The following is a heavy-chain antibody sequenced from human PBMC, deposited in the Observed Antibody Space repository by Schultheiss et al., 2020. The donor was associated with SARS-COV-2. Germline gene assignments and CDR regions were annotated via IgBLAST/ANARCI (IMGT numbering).Heavy chain of an antibody. CDR1: GFTVSSNY. CDR3: ARENGNDASDV. J-gene: IGHJ3*01. V-gene: IGHV3-48*02. D-gene: IGHD1-1*01. CDR2: ISGGGSII. Sequence: GGSLRLSCAASGFTVSSNYMSWVRQAPGKGLEWVSYISGGGSIIYYADSVKGRFTISRDNAKNSLHLQMNSLSDEDTAVYYCARENGNDASDVWGQGIMVTVSS.